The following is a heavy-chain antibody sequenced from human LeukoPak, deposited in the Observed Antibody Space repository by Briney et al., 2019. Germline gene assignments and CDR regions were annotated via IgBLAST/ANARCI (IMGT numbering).Heavy chain of an antibody. V-gene: IGHV3-48*03. CDR3: ARDRPLVRGVIIDY. J-gene: IGHJ4*02. Sequence: PGGSLRLSCAASGFTFSSYEMNWVRQAPGKGLGGVSYISSSGSTIYYADAVKGRFTISRDNAKNSLYLQMNSLRAGDTAVYYCARDRPLVRGVIIDYWGQGTLVTVSS. D-gene: IGHD3-10*01. CDR2: ISSSGSTI. CDR1: GFTFSSYE.